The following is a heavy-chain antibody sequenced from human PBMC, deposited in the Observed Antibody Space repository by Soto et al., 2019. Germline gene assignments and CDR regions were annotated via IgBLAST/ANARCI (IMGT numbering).Heavy chain of an antibody. V-gene: IGHV3-30*03. J-gene: IGHJ4*02. CDR3: GGGHYFSDC. CDR1: GFTFSSYG. D-gene: IGHD3-16*01. Sequence: QVQLVESGGGVVQPGRSLRLSCAASGFTFSSYGMHWVRQAPGKGLEWVALISNDGSNKYYVDSVKGRFTISRDNSKNTLYLQMNSLRAEDTAVYYCGGGHYFSDCWGQGTLITVSS. CDR2: ISNDGSNK.